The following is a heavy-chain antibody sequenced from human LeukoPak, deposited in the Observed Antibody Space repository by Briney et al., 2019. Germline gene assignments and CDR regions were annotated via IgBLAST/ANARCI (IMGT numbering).Heavy chain of an antibody. CDR3: AKGVSGYYYFDY. Sequence: GGSLRLSCAASGFTFSSYVMGWVRQAPGKGLEWVSAISGSGDTTSYADSVKGRFAISRDNSKNTLFLQMNSLRAEDTAIYYCAKGVSGYYYFDYWGQGTLVTVSS. D-gene: IGHD3-22*01. V-gene: IGHV3-23*01. CDR2: ISGSGDTT. J-gene: IGHJ4*02. CDR1: GFTFSSYV.